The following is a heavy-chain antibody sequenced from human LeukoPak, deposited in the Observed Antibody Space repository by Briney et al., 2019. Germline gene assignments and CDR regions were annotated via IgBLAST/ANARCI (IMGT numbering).Heavy chain of an antibody. V-gene: IGHV3-74*01. CDR3: ARGGYFYDSSGYYYDAFDI. D-gene: IGHD3-22*01. Sequence: PGGSLRLSCAASGFIFSSYWMHWVRQAPGKGLVWVSHINSDGSSTSYADSVKGRFTISRDNSKNTLYLQMNSLRAEDTAVYYCARGGYFYDSSGYYYDAFDIWGQGTMVTVSS. J-gene: IGHJ3*02. CDR1: GFIFSSYW. CDR2: INSDGSST.